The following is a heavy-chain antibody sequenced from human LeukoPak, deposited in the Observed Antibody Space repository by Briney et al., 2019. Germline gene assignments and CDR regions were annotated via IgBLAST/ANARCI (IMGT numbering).Heavy chain of an antibody. J-gene: IGHJ4*02. Sequence: GESLKISCKGSGYRFTSYWIGWVRQMPGKGLEWMGIIYPGDSDTRYSPSFQGQVTISADKSISTAYLQWSSLKASDTAMYYCARPNYYDSSGTYYFDYWGQGTLVTVSS. CDR3: ARPNYYDSSGTYYFDY. D-gene: IGHD3-22*01. V-gene: IGHV5-51*01. CDR1: GYRFTSYW. CDR2: IYPGDSDT.